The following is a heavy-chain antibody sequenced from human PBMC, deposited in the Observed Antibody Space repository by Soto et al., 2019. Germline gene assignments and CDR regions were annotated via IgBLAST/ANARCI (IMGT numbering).Heavy chain of an antibody. D-gene: IGHD2-2*01. V-gene: IGHV1-8*01. CDR2: MNPNSGNT. CDR1: GYTFTSYD. J-gene: IGHJ6*02. Sequence: ASVKVSCKASGYTFTSYDINWVRQATGQGLEWMGWMNPNSGNTGYAQKFQGRVTMTRNTSISTAYMELSSLRSEDTAVYYCARPVVPAAIDQYYYYYYGMDVWGQGTTVTVSS. CDR3: ARPVVPAAIDQYYYYYYGMDV.